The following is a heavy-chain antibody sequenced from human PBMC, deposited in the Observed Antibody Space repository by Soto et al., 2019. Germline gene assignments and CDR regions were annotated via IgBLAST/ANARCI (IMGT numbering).Heavy chain of an antibody. CDR1: GGSISSYY. D-gene: IGHD6-13*01. V-gene: IGHV4-59*12. CDR2: INHRGSP. J-gene: IGHJ4*02. Sequence: SETLSLTCTVSGGSISSYYWSWIRQPPGKGLEWIGDINHRGSPNYNPSLKSRVTMSVDTSKNQFSLNLSSVTAADTAVYYCARGSEAAAGTWYFDYWARETWSPSPQ. CDR3: ARGSEAAAGTWYFDY.